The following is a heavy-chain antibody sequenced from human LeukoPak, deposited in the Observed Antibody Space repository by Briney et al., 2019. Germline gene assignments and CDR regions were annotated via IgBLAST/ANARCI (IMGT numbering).Heavy chain of an antibody. CDR3: ARGQYSAFDI. J-gene: IGHJ3*02. Sequence: SQTLSLTCAVSGDSVSGNIVAWNWIRQSPSRGLEWLGRTYRGSSYCAPSMKSRITISPDTSKNQFSLRLNSVTPEDTAVYYCARGQYSAFDIWGQGTLVTVSS. D-gene: IGHD2/OR15-2a*01. V-gene: IGHV6-1*01. CDR2: TYRGSS. CDR1: GDSVSGNIVA.